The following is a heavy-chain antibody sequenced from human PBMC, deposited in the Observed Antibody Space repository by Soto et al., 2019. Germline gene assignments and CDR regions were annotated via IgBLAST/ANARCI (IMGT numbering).Heavy chain of an antibody. CDR1: GYSFHNSG. CDR2: ISINSGYA. J-gene: IGHJ5*02. V-gene: IGHV1-18*01. Sequence: QVQLVQSGPELKKPGASVKVSCKTSGYSFHNSGISWVRQAPGQGLEWMGWISINSGYAHYAQKFQDRVIMTAATYTSTSYMELRGLRSDDTAMYYCSKNGTSWFAAWGQGTLVTVSS. D-gene: IGHD1-7*01. CDR3: SKNGTSWFAA.